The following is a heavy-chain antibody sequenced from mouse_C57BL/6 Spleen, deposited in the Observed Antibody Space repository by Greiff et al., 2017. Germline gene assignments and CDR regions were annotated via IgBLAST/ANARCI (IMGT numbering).Heavy chain of an antibody. CDR2: INPSTGGT. D-gene: IGHD2-12*01. Sequence: VQLQQSGPELVKPGASVKISCKASGYSFTGYYMNWVKQSPEKSLEWIGEINPSTGGTTYNQKFKAKATLTVDKSSSTAYMQLKSLTSEDSAVXYCARLRRGVCVDYWGQGTLSQSPQ. CDR3: ARLRRGVCVDY. J-gene: IGHJ2*01. CDR1: GYSFTGYY. V-gene: IGHV1-42*01.